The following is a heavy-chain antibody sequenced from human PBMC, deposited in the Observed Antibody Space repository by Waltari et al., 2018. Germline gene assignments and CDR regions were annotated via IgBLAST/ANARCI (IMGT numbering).Heavy chain of an antibody. Sequence: EVQLVESGGGSVQPGGSLRLSCTGSGFLFSSYWMHWVRQGPGEGLVCVSRINRDGSSTTYADSVQGRFTTTRDNAKSTLYLEMNSLKSEDTGVYYCAREENYDFAMDVWGQGTTVTVSS. J-gene: IGHJ6*02. CDR1: GFLFSSYW. D-gene: IGHD1-7*01. V-gene: IGHV3-74*01. CDR3: AREENYDFAMDV. CDR2: INRDGSST.